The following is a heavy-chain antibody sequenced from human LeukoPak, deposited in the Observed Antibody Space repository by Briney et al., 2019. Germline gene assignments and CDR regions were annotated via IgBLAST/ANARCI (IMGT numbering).Heavy chain of an antibody. J-gene: IGHJ4*02. CDR2: IYSGGTT. CDR3: ARGWDVDVGFDC. D-gene: IGHD6-19*01. CDR1: GFSVSDNF. Sequence: PGGSLRLSCAASGFSVSDNFMSWVRQAPGKGLEWVSVIYSGGTTYYRDSVKGRFTISRDNSKNTLYIQMNSLRVEDTGVYYCARGWDVDVGFDCWGQGTPVTVSS. V-gene: IGHV3-66*02.